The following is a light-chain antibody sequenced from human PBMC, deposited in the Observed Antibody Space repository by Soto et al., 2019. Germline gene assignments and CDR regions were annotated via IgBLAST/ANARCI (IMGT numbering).Light chain of an antibody. Sequence: ETVLTQSPATLSLSPGERATLSCRASQRVDRYLSWYQQKPGQAPRLLIYDASNRAIGIPARFSGSGFGTDFTLTISSLEPEDFAVYYCQQRKNWPPLTFGGGTKVEIK. J-gene: IGKJ4*01. CDR3: QQRKNWPPLT. CDR2: DAS. V-gene: IGKV3-11*01. CDR1: QRVDRY.